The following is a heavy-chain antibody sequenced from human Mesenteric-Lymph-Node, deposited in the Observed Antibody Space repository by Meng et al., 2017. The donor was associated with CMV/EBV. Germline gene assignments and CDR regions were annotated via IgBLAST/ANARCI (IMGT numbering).Heavy chain of an antibody. D-gene: IGHD3-3*01. CDR1: GFTFSNYA. J-gene: IGHJ3*02. V-gene: IGHV3-23*01. Sequence: GGSLRLSCAASGFTFSNYAMSWVRQAPGKGLEWVSAISGSGGSTFYADSVKGRFTISRDNSKNTLYLQMNSLRAEDTAVYYCAKDAQPTYYDFWSGWNAFDIWGQGTMVTVSS. CDR3: AKDAQPTYYDFWSGWNAFDI. CDR2: ISGSGGST.